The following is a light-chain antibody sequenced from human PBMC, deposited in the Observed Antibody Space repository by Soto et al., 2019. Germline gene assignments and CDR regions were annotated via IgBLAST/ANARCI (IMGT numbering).Light chain of an antibody. Sequence: HSVLTQPASVSGSPGQLITLSCSGSSSDVGAFNYVAWYQQHPGRAPKLLIFDVTNRPSGVSDRFSGSKSGNTASLTISGLQPEDEADYYCSSYTTSSTPVFGGGTKVTVL. CDR2: DVT. CDR3: SSYTTSSTPV. J-gene: IGLJ3*02. CDR1: SSDVGAFNY. V-gene: IGLV2-14*03.